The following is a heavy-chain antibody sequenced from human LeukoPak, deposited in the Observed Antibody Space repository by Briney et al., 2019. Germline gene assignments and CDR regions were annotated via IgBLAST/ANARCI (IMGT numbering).Heavy chain of an antibody. CDR1: GFTFSSYW. CDR2: IKSKTDGGTA. D-gene: IGHD1-26*01. V-gene: IGHV3-15*01. J-gene: IGHJ4*02. CDR3: ATAVKWEHFYSDY. Sequence: NTGGSLRLSCAASGFTFSSYWMHWVRQAPGQGLEWVGRIKSKTDGGTADYAAPVKGRFTISRDDSKNTLYLQMNSLKTEDTGVYYCATAVKWEHFYSDYWGQGVLVTVSS.